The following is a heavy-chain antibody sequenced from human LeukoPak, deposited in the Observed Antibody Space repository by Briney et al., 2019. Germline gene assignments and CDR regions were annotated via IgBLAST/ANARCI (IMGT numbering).Heavy chain of an antibody. CDR3: VRRCSVGSCYVFDY. J-gene: IGHJ4*02. CDR1: GGSISSYY. V-gene: IGHV4-59*12. D-gene: IGHD2-15*01. Sequence: SETLCLTCTVSGGSISSYYWSWIRQPPGKGLEWIGEIYHSGSTNYNPSLKSRVTISVDKSKNQFSLKLSSVTAADTAVYYCVRRCSVGSCYVFDYWGQGTLVTVSS. CDR2: IYHSGST.